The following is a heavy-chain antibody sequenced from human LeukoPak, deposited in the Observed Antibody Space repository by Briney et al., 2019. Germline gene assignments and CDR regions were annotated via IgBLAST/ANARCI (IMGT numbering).Heavy chain of an antibody. Sequence: VASVKVSCKASGYTFTSYDINWVRQATGQGLEWMGWMNPNSGNTGYAQKFQGRVTITRNTSISTAYMELSSLRSEDTAVYYCARSCLYSGGSCYRDAFDIWGQGTMVTVSS. CDR2: MNPNSGNT. J-gene: IGHJ3*02. CDR1: GYTFTSYD. D-gene: IGHD2-15*01. CDR3: ARSCLYSGGSCYRDAFDI. V-gene: IGHV1-8*03.